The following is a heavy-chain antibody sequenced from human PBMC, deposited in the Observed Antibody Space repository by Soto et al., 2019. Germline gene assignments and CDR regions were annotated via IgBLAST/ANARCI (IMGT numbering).Heavy chain of an antibody. Sequence: EVQLVESGGGLIQPGGSLRLSCAASGFTVSSNYMSWVRQAPGKGLEWASVIYSGDSTYYADSVKGRFTISRDNSKNTLYLQMNSLRAEDTAVYYCARDRVESGYPEYFQHWGQGTLVTVSS. CDR2: IYSGDST. CDR3: ARDRVESGYPEYFQH. CDR1: GFTVSSNY. V-gene: IGHV3-53*01. J-gene: IGHJ1*01. D-gene: IGHD3-22*01.